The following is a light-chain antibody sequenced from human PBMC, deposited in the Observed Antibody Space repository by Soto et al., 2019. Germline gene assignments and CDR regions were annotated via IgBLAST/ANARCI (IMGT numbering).Light chain of an antibody. CDR1: QSVSSTY. V-gene: IGKV3-20*01. CDR3: QKYSSSPLT. J-gene: IGKJ4*01. Sequence: DIVLTQSPGTMSLSPRERATLSCRASQSVSSTYLAWYQQKPGQAPRLLIYGASSRASGIPDRFSGSGSGTDFTRTISRLEREDFAVYYCQKYSSSPLTFGGGTKVEIK. CDR2: GAS.